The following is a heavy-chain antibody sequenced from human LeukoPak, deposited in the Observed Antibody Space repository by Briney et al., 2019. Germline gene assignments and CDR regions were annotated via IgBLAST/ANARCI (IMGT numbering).Heavy chain of an antibody. CDR1: GYTLTELS. CDR3: AMPHVVVAARPTYYYYYYGMDV. Sequence: ASVKVSCKVSGYTLTELSMHWVRQAPGKGLEWMGGFDPEDGETIYAQKFQGRVTMTEDTSTDTAYMELSSLRSEDTAVYYCAMPHVVVAARPTYYYYYYGMDVWGQGTTVTVSS. D-gene: IGHD2-15*01. V-gene: IGHV1-24*01. CDR2: FDPEDGET. J-gene: IGHJ6*02.